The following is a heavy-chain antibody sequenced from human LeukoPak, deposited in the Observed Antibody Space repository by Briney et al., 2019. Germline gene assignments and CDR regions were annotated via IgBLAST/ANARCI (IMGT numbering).Heavy chain of an antibody. CDR1: GVSISSPYW. CDR2: ISHSGGST. CDR3: ARGHKVPPLLPKAWFDP. Sequence: SETLSLTCGVSGVSISSPYWWIWVRQPPEKGLEWIGEISHSGGSTNYNPSLRSRVTISMDKSKNQFSLRVNSVTAADTAVYYCARGHKVPPLLPKAWFDPWGQGTLVTVSS. J-gene: IGHJ5*02. V-gene: IGHV4-4*02. D-gene: IGHD3-22*01.